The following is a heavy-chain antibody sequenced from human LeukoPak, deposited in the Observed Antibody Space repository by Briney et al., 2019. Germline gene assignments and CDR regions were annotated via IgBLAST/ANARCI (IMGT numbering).Heavy chain of an antibody. Sequence: HGESLKISCKGSGYSFTSYWIGWVRQMPGKGLEWMGIIYPGDSDTRYSPSFQGQVTISADKSISTAYLQWSSLKASDTAMYYCAMTFSGSYYGPTNNWFDPLGPGNPGHRLL. D-gene: IGHD1-26*01. CDR3: AMTFSGSYYGPTNNWFDP. CDR1: GYSFTSYW. CDR2: IYPGDSDT. V-gene: IGHV5-51*01. J-gene: IGHJ5*02.